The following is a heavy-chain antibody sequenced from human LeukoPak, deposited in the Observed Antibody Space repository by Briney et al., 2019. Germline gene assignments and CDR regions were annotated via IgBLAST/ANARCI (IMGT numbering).Heavy chain of an antibody. J-gene: IGHJ4*02. CDR3: ARDRDGAQGGY. Sequence: GASVKVSCKASGYNFIDYYIHWVRQAPGQGLEWMGWINPNSGATNYGQKFLGRVTMTRDTSIRTAYMELSTLTSDDTAVYYCARDRDGAQGGYWGQGTLVTASS. V-gene: IGHV1-2*02. D-gene: IGHD4-17*01. CDR1: GYNFIDYY. CDR2: INPNSGAT.